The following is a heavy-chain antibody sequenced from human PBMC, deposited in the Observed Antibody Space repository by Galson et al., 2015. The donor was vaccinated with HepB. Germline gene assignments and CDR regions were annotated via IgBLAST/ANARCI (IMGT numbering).Heavy chain of an antibody. J-gene: IGHJ6*03. CDR2: IRIKANSYAT. Sequence: KVSCAASGFTFSGSAIHWVRQASGKGLEWIGRIRIKANSYATAYAASVKGRFTISRDDSKNTAFLQMNSLRTEDTAVYYCARPMSTVAGGYYYYHMDVWGKGTTVTVSS. CDR1: GFTFSGSA. D-gene: IGHD4-23*01. CDR3: ARPMSTVAGGYYYYHMDV. V-gene: IGHV3-73*01.